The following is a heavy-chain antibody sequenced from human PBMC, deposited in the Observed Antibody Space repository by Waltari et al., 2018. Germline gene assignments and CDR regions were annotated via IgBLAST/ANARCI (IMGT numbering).Heavy chain of an antibody. Sequence: QVQLQESGPGLVKPSQTLSLTCTVSGGSISSGSYYWSWIRQPAGKGLEWIGRIYTSGSTNNIPSLKSRVTISVDTSKNQFSLKLSAVTAADTAVYYCARVGAAAGTRWFDPWGQGTLVTVSS. D-gene: IGHD6-13*01. CDR2: IYTSGST. CDR3: ARVGAAAGTRWFDP. J-gene: IGHJ5*02. V-gene: IGHV4-61*02. CDR1: GGSISSGSYY.